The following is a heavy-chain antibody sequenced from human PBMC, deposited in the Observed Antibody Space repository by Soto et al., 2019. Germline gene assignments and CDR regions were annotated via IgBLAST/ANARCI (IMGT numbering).Heavy chain of an antibody. CDR2: ISGSGGST. J-gene: IGHJ4*02. CDR3: ANLIDGLNGFYNFFDY. Sequence: EVQLLESGGGLVQPGGSLRLSCAASGFTFSSYAMSWVRQAPGKGLEWVSAISGSGGSTYYADSVKGRFRISRDNSRDTLYLQLNSLRAEDTAVYYCANLIDGLNGFYNFFDYWGQGTLVTVSS. D-gene: IGHD3-3*01. V-gene: IGHV3-23*01. CDR1: GFTFSSYA.